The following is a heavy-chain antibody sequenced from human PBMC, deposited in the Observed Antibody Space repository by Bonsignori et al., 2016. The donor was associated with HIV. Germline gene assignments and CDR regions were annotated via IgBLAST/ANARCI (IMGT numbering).Heavy chain of an antibody. V-gene: IGHV1-8*01. J-gene: IGHJ5*02. D-gene: IGHD6-19*01. CDR2: MNPNSGNT. CDR3: ARRLFQRWLVQSWFDP. Sequence: WVRQAPGQGLEWMGWMNPNSGNTGYAQKFQGRVTMTRNTSISTAYMELSSLRSEDTAVYYCARRLFQRWLVQSWFDPWGQGTLVTVSS.